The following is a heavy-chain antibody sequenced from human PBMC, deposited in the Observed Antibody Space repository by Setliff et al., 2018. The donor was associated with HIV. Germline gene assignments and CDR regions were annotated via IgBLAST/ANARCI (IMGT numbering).Heavy chain of an antibody. CDR3: ARDRRYYDSSGYWYNWFDP. D-gene: IGHD3-22*01. CDR1: GYSISSGYY. J-gene: IGHJ5*02. CDR2: IYHSGST. V-gene: IGHV4-38-2*02. Sequence: KPSETLSLTCAVSGYSISSGYYWGWIRQPPGKGLEWIGSIYHSGSTYYNPSLKRRVTISVDTSKNQFSLKLSSVTAADTAVYYCARDRRYYDSSGYWYNWFDPWGQGTLVTVSS.